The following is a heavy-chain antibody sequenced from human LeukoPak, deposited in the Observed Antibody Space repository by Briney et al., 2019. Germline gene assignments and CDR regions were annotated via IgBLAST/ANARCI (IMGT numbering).Heavy chain of an antibody. J-gene: IGHJ6*03. Sequence: GGSLRLSCAASGFTFSGSAMHWVRQASGKGVEWVGRIRSKANSYATAYAASVKGRFTISRDDSKNTAYLQMNSLKTEDTAVYYCTRLEGYYGSGSYLPPYYYYYMDVWGKGTTVTVSS. CDR1: GFTFSGSA. CDR3: TRLEGYYGSGSYLPPYYYYYMDV. CDR2: IRSKANSYAT. V-gene: IGHV3-73*01. D-gene: IGHD3-10*01.